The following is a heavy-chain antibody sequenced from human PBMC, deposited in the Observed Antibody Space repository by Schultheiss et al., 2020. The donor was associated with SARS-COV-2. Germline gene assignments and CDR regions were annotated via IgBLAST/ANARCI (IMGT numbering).Heavy chain of an antibody. D-gene: IGHD5-18*01. Sequence: GGSLRLSCAASGFTFSSYAMHWVRQAPGKGLEWVAVISYDGSNKYYADSVKGRFTISRDNAKNSLYLQMNNLRAEDTALYYCARVHTAMVRYYYYMDVWGKGTTVTVSS. J-gene: IGHJ6*03. CDR1: GFTFSSYA. CDR3: ARVHTAMVRYYYYMDV. CDR2: ISYDGSNK. V-gene: IGHV3-30*01.